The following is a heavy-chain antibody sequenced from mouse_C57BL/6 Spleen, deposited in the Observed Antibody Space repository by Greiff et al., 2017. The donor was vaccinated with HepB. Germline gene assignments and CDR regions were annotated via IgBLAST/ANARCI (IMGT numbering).Heavy chain of an antibody. D-gene: IGHD1-1*01. CDR3: ARKDDYGSSYGAMDY. Sequence: EVKLVESGGGLVKPGGSLKLSCAASGFTFSDYGMHWVRQAPEKGLEWVAYISSGSSTIYYADTVKGRFTISRDNAKNTLFLQMTSLRSEDTARYYGARKDDYGSSYGAMDYWGQGTSVTVSS. CDR1: GFTFSDYG. V-gene: IGHV5-17*01. CDR2: ISSGSSTI. J-gene: IGHJ4*01.